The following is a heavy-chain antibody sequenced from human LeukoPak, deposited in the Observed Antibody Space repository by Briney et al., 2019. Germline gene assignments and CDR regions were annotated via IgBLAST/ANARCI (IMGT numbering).Heavy chain of an antibody. J-gene: IGHJ3*02. Sequence: PGGSLRLSCAASGFTFSSYAMSWVRQAPGKGLEWVSAISGSGGSTYYADSVKGRFTISRDNSKNTLYLQMNSLRAEDTAVYYCAKPYYDFWSGYWGNAFDIWGQGTMVTVSS. V-gene: IGHV3-23*01. CDR2: ISGSGGST. D-gene: IGHD3-3*01. CDR3: AKPYYDFWSGYWGNAFDI. CDR1: GFTFSSYA.